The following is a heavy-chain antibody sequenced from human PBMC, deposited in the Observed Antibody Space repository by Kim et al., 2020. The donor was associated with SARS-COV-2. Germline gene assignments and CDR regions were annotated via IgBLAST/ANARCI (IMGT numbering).Heavy chain of an antibody. Sequence: SGPTLVNPTQTLTLTCTFSGFSLSTSKICVSWIRQPPGKALEWLARIDWDDVKYYSTSLKTRLPISKDNSKNQVVLTMTKMEPVYTATYYCARTRHDGCRGYGMDVWGQGTTVTVSS. V-gene: IGHV2-70*11. CDR1: GFSLSTSKIC. D-gene: IGHD3-16*01. J-gene: IGHJ6*02. CDR2: IDWDDVK. CDR3: ARTRHDGCRGYGMDV.